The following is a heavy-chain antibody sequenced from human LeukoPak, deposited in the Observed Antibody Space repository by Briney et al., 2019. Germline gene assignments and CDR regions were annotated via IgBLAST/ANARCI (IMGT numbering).Heavy chain of an antibody. J-gene: IGHJ6*01. V-gene: IGHV1-2*02. Sequence: ASVKVSCKASGYTFTDYYMHWVRQSPGQGRDWMGWINPNRGCTNYAQKFKGRVTMTRDTSIRTAYMELSRLRSDDTAVYYCARGVSTIFGVVLGMDVWGQGTTVTVCS. CDR3: ARGVSTIFGVVLGMDV. CDR1: GYTFTDYY. D-gene: IGHD3-3*01. CDR2: INPNRGCT.